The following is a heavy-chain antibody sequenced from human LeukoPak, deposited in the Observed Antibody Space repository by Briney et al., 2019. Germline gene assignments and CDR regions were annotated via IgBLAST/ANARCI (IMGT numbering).Heavy chain of an antibody. J-gene: IGHJ4*02. V-gene: IGHV3-30-3*01. CDR2: ISYDETIK. CDR1: GFTFSIYP. D-gene: IGHD6-19*01. CDR3: ARGASGSGWTY. Sequence: GGSLRLSCAASGFTFSIYPMHWVRQAPGKGLEWVAFISYDETIKYYADSVEGRFTISRDISKNTLYLQMNSLIVEDTAVYYCARGASGSGWTYWGQGTLVTVSS.